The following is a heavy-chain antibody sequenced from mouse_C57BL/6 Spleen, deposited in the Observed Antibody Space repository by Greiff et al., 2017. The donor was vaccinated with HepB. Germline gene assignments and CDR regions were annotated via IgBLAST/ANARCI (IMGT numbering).Heavy chain of an antibody. CDR1: GYTFTSYC. V-gene: IGHV1-72*01. Sequence: QVQLQQPGAELVKPGASVKLSCKASGYTFTSYCMHWVKQRPGRGLDWIGRIDPNSGGTKYNEKFKSKATLTVDKPSSTAYMQLSSLTSEVSAVYYCARPDYSNSYFDYWGQGTTLTVPS. CDR2: IDPNSGGT. D-gene: IGHD2-5*01. CDR3: ARPDYSNSYFDY. J-gene: IGHJ2*01.